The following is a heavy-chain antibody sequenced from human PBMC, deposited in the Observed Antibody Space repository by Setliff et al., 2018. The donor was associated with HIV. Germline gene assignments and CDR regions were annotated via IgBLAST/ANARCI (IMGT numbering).Heavy chain of an antibody. CDR2: LFYSGST. Sequence: SETLSLTCTVSGGSISDISYYWGWIRQPPGKGLEWIGSLFYSGSTYYNPSLKGRVTISVDTPKNQFSLKLSSVTAADTAVYYCARGRSRWTYYMDVWGKGTTVTVSS. CDR1: GGSISDISYY. CDR3: ARGRSRWTYYMDV. V-gene: IGHV4-39*07. D-gene: IGHD6-13*01. J-gene: IGHJ6*03.